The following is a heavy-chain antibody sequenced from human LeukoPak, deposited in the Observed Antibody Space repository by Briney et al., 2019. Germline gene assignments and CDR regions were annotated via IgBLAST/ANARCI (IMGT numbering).Heavy chain of an antibody. D-gene: IGHD3-10*01. Sequence: GGSLRLSCAASGFTFSSYSMNWVRQAPAKGLEWVSYISSSSSTIYYADSVKGRFTISRDNAKNSLYLQMNSLRAEDTAVYYCATNYYGSGRDVWGQGTTVTVSS. CDR1: GFTFSSYS. CDR3: ATNYYGSGRDV. J-gene: IGHJ6*02. V-gene: IGHV3-48*01. CDR2: ISSSSSTI.